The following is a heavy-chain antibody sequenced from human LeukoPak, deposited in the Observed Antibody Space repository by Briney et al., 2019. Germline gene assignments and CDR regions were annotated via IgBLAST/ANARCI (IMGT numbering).Heavy chain of an antibody. Sequence: GRSLRLSCAASGFTFSSYGMHWVRQAPGKGLEWVAVISYDGSNKYYADSVKGRFTISRDNSKNTLYLQMNSLRAEDTAVYYCARGLGRYFDWFLDYWGQGTLVTVSS. CDR3: ARGLGRYFDWFLDY. CDR1: GFTFSSYG. D-gene: IGHD3-9*01. CDR2: ISYDGSNK. V-gene: IGHV3-30*03. J-gene: IGHJ4*02.